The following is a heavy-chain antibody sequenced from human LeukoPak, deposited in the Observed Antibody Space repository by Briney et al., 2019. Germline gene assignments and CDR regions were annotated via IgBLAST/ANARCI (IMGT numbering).Heavy chain of an antibody. CDR2: MNPNSGNT. CDR3: ARGGGDGHQLDY. D-gene: IGHD3-16*01. V-gene: IGHV1-8*01. CDR1: GYTFTSYD. Sequence: ASVKVSCKASGYTFTSYDINRVRQAPGQGLEWMGWMNPNSGNTGYAQKFQGRVTMTRNTSISTAYMELSSLRSEDTAVYYCARGGGDGHQLDYWGQGTLVTVSS. J-gene: IGHJ4*02.